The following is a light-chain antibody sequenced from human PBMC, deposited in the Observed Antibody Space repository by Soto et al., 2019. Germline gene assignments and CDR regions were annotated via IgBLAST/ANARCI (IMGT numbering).Light chain of an antibody. Sequence: IVLTQSPGTLSLSPGERATLSCRASETVDSNSLAWYQQKPGQATRLLIYAASRRATGIPDRFIGSGSGTAFSLIIPRLEPEDFAVYYCQQYGGSPSFTFGPGTRVDVK. CDR1: ETVDSNS. J-gene: IGKJ3*01. V-gene: IGKV3-20*01. CDR2: AAS. CDR3: QQYGGSPSFT.